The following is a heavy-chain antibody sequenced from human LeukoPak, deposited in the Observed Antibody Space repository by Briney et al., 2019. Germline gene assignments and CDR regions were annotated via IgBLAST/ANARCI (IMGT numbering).Heavy chain of an antibody. CDR2: ISSSSSYI. CDR3: AKSRSGSANWALQIFDN. D-gene: IGHD1-1*01. Sequence: GGSLRLSCAASGFTFSSYSMNWVRQAPGKGLEWVSSISSSSSYIYYADSVKGRFTISRDNSNNSLFVQMNSLRAEDIAVYFCAKSRSGSANWALQIFDNWGQGTLVTVSS. CDR1: GFTFSSYS. V-gene: IGHV3-21*03. J-gene: IGHJ4*02.